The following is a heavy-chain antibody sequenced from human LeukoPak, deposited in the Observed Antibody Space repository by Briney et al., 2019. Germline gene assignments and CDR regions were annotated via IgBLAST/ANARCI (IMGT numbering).Heavy chain of an antibody. D-gene: IGHD3-16*02. V-gene: IGHV4-39*07. Sequence: SETLSLTCTVSGGSFSSSSYYWGWIRQPPGRGLEWIGSIYYRGSNYHNSSLKGRVTMSIDTSKNQFSLKLSSVTAADTAVYYCARDYYDYVWGSYRYTSRFDPWGQGTLVTVSS. CDR2: IYYRGSN. CDR3: ARDYYDYVWGSYRYTSRFDP. J-gene: IGHJ5*02. CDR1: GGSFSSSSYY.